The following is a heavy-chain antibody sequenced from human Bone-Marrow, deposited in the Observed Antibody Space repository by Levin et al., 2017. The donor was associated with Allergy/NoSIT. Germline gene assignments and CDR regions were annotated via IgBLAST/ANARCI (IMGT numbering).Heavy chain of an antibody. CDR3: ARERVRGADAGCCYFMDV. V-gene: IGHV3-74*01. J-gene: IGHJ6*03. CDR1: GITFSNDW. D-gene: IGHD3-10*01. CDR2: ISSDGTST. Sequence: LSLTCAASGITFSNDWMDWVRQAPGKGLVWVSRISSDGTSTRYADSVKGRFTVSRDNAKNTLFLEMNSLRAEDTAVYYCARERVRGADAGCCYFMDVWGRGTTVTVS.